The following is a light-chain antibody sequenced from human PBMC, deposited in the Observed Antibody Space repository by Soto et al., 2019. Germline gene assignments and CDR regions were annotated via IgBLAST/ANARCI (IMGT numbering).Light chain of an antibody. CDR2: GAS. J-gene: IGKJ1*01. CDR3: QQYGGSPWT. CDR1: QSISSNY. V-gene: IGKV3-20*01. Sequence: ETGLTQSPDTLSLSPGERATLSCGASQSISSNYLAWYQQTPGQAPRLLIYGASSRATGIPDRFSGSGSGRDFTLTITSLEPEDFEVYYCQQYGGSPWTFGQGTKVEIK.